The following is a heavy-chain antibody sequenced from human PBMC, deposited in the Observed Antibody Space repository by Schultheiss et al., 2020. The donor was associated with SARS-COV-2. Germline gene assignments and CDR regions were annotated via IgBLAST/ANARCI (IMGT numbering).Heavy chain of an antibody. CDR2: IYPGDSDT. J-gene: IGHJ6*02. V-gene: IGHV5-51*01. Sequence: ESLKISCKGSGYSFTNYWIGWVRQMPGKGLECMGIIYPGDSDTRYNPSFQGQVTISADKSISTAYLQWSSLKASDTAMYYCARLKVATFSVPPYYYYYGMDVWGQGASVTVSS. D-gene: IGHD5-12*01. CDR1: GYSFTNYW. CDR3: ARLKVATFSVPPYYYYYGMDV.